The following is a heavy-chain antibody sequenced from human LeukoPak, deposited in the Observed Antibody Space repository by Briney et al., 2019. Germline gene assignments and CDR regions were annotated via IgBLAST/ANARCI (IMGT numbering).Heavy chain of an antibody. CDR2: INHSGST. CDR3: AREIRYDFWSDYSYYFDY. D-gene: IGHD3-3*01. Sequence: SETLSLTCAVYGGSFSGYYWSWIRQPPGKGLEWIGEINHSGSTNYNPSLKSRVTISVDTSKNQFSLKLSSVTAADTAVYYCAREIRYDFWSDYSYYFDYWGQGTLVTVSS. V-gene: IGHV4-34*01. J-gene: IGHJ4*02. CDR1: GGSFSGYY.